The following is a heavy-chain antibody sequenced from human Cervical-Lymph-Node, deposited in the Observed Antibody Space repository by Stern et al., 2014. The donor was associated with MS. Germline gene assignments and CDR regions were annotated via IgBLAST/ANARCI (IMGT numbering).Heavy chain of an antibody. J-gene: IGHJ2*01. CDR2: IDWDDEK. Sequence: SGPALVKPTQTLTLTCTFSGFSLNTNGMCVTWIRQSPGKAPEWLALIDWDDEKYYSTSLKTRLTVSKDTSKNQVVLIMTNMDPVDTATYYCARIGPAAYPSYFDVWGRGTLVTVSS. V-gene: IGHV2-70*01. D-gene: IGHD2-2*02. CDR1: GFSLNTNGMC. CDR3: ARIGPAAYPSYFDV.